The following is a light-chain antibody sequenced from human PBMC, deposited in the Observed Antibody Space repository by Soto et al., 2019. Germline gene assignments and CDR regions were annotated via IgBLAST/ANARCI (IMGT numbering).Light chain of an antibody. CDR2: EVT. CDR3: YSFRSGSTLYV. Sequence: QSALTQPASVSGSPGQSITISCTGTSSDVGGYKYVSWYQQHPGKAPKLILYEVTDRPSGVSDRFSGSKSGNTASLTISGLQAEDEADYYCYSFRSGSTLYVFGTGTKVTVL. J-gene: IGLJ1*01. V-gene: IGLV2-14*01. CDR1: SSDVGGYKY.